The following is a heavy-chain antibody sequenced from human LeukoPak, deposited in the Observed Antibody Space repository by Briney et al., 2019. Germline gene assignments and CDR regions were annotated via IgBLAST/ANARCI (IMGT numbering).Heavy chain of an antibody. V-gene: IGHV1-69*04. CDR2: IIPFLGIA. Sequence: GSSVKVSCKASGGTFSSYVISWVRQAPGQGLEWVGRIIPFLGIANYAQKFQGRVTISADKSTSTAYMELSRLRSEDTAVYYCARDRGIWGFMHPGSYYYYYGMDVWGQGTTVTVSS. CDR1: GGTFSSYV. J-gene: IGHJ6*02. D-gene: IGHD2-15*01. CDR3: ARDRGIWGFMHPGSYYYYYGMDV.